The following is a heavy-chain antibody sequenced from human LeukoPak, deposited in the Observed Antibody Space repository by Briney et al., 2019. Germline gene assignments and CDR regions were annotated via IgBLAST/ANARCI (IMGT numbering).Heavy chain of an antibody. Sequence: SETLSLTCAVYGGSFSGYYWSWIRQPPGKGLEWIGEINHSGSTNYNPSLKSRVTISVDTSKNQFSLKLSSVTAADTAVYYCARHPSDCSSTSCPGGSSDYWGQGTLVTVSS. CDR2: INHSGST. D-gene: IGHD2-2*01. J-gene: IGHJ4*02. CDR1: GGSFSGYY. V-gene: IGHV4-34*01. CDR3: ARHPSDCSSTSCPGGSSDY.